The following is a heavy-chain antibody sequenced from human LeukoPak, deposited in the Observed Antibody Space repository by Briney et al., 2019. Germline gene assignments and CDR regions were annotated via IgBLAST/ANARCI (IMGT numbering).Heavy chain of an antibody. V-gene: IGHV1-2*02. CDR2: INPNSGGT. J-gene: IGHJ4*02. D-gene: IGHD1-26*01. Sequence: VASVKVSCKASGYTFTGYYMHWVRQAPGQGLEWMGWINPNSGGTNYAQKFQGRVTMTRDTSISTAYMEPSRLRSDDTAVYYCASLVAKVVGATNDFDYWGQGTLVTVSS. CDR1: GYTFTGYY. CDR3: ASLVAKVVGATNDFDY.